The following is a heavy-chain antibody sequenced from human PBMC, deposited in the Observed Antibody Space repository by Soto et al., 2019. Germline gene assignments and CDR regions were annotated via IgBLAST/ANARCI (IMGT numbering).Heavy chain of an antibody. CDR1: GYTFTSYD. CDR2: MNPNSGNT. V-gene: IGHV1-8*01. Sequence: ASVKVSCKASGYTFTSYDINWVRQATGQGLEWMGWMNPNSGNTGYAQKFQGRVTMTRNTSISTAYMELSSLRSEDTAVYYCARDTGETHYDFWSGYWNGMDVWGQGTTVTVSS. D-gene: IGHD3-3*01. J-gene: IGHJ6*02. CDR3: ARDTGETHYDFWSGYWNGMDV.